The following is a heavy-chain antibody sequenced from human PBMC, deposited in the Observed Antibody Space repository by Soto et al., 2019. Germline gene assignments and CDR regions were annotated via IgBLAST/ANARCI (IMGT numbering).Heavy chain of an antibody. CDR3: VQTTGWPGFDF. V-gene: IGHV3-53*01. CDR1: GFAVSSKY. J-gene: IGHJ4*02. Sequence: EVQLVESGGGLIQPGGSLRLSCAASGFAVSSKYMTWVRQAPGKGLEWVSVIYGGGTTYYADSVKGRFTISRDTSKNTLYLQMHSLRAEDPAVYYCVQTTGWPGFDFWGKGTLVTVSS. D-gene: IGHD6-19*01. CDR2: IYGGGTT.